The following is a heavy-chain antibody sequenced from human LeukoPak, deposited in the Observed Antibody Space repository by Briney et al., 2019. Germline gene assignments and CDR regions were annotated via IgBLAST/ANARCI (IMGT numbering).Heavy chain of an antibody. CDR3: ASAGGDSRSPLPFYY. CDR1: GFTFSTYW. D-gene: IGHD6-6*01. J-gene: IGHJ4*02. V-gene: IGHV3-7*03. Sequence: GGSLRLSCAASGFTFSTYWMSWVRQAPGKGLEWVANIKQDGSEKYYVDSVKGRFTISRDNAENSLSLQMNSLRAEDTAVYYCASAGGDSRSPLPFYYWGQGTPVTVSS. CDR2: IKQDGSEK.